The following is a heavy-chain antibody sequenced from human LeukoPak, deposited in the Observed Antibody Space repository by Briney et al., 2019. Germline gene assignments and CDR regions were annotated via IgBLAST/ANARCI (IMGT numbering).Heavy chain of an antibody. V-gene: IGHV1-69*13. Sequence: SVKVSCKASGGTFSSYAISWVRRAPGQGLEWMGGIIPIFGTANYAQKFQGRVTITADESTSTAYMELSSLRSEDTAVYYCARQGGGPYSGSPFDYWGQGTLVTVSS. CDR2: IIPIFGTA. CDR1: GGTFSSYA. D-gene: IGHD1-26*01. CDR3: ARQGGGPYSGSPFDY. J-gene: IGHJ4*02.